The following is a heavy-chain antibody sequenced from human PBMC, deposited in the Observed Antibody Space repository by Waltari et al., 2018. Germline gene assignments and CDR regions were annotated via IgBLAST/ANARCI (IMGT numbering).Heavy chain of an antibody. CDR2: LKEDGSEK. CDR3: ARYMRTTGGFDP. D-gene: IGHD1-1*01. J-gene: IGHJ5*02. Sequence: EVQLVESGGGLVQQGGSLRLSCAVSGFTFGSHWMIWVRQAPGKGLEWVANLKEDGSEKYYVDSVEGRFTISGDNAKNLLFLDMKSLTVEDTAIYYCARYMRTTGGFDPWGQGTLVTVSS. V-gene: IGHV3-7*01. CDR1: GFTFGSHW.